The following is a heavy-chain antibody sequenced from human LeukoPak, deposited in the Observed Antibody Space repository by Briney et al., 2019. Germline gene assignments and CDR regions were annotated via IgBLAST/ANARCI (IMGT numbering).Heavy chain of an antibody. V-gene: IGHV4-4*07. CDR3: SRDPRGTAGGGGNYFDP. CDR1: GDSISSYY. D-gene: IGHD1-7*01. Sequence: SETLSLTCTVSGDSISSYYWSWIRQPAGKGLEWIGRVYSSGATKYNPSLQSRVTVSIDTSKNQFSLKLSSVTAADTAVYFCSRDPRGTAGGGGNYFDPWGQGTLVTVSS. CDR2: VYSSGAT. J-gene: IGHJ5*02.